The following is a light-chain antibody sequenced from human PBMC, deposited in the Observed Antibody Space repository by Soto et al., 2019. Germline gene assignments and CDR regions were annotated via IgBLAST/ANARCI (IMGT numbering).Light chain of an antibody. CDR3: QQLNSYPRT. CDR2: AAS. Sequence: IQLTQSPSSLSASVGDRVTITCRASQGITTSLAWYQQKPGKAPKLLIYAASTLQSGVPSRFSGSGSGTDFSLTISRLQPEDFATYYCQQLNSYPRTFGPGTKVDIK. V-gene: IGKV1-9*01. CDR1: QGITTS. J-gene: IGKJ3*01.